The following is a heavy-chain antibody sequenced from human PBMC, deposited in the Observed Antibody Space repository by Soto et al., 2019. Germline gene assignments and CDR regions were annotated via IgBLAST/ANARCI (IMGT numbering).Heavy chain of an antibody. V-gene: IGHV3-30-3*01. J-gene: IGHJ4*02. CDR1: GFTFSSYA. D-gene: IGHD6-13*01. Sequence: GGSLRLSCAASGFTFSSYAMHWVRQAPGKGLEWVAVISYDESNKYYADSVKGRFTISRDNSRNTLYLQMNSLRAEDTALYYCARDLSSRTNCFDCWGQGTLVTVS. CDR3: ARDLSSRTNCFDC. CDR2: ISYDESNK.